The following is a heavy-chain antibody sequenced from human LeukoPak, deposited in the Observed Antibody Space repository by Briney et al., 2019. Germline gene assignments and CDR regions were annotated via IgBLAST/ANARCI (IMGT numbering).Heavy chain of an antibody. CDR1: GFTVSSNY. J-gene: IGHJ4*02. D-gene: IGHD5-12*01. Sequence: GGSLRLSCAASGFTVSSNYMSWVRQAPGKGLEWVSVIYSGGSTYYADSVKGRFTISRDNSKNTLYLQMNSLRAEDTAVYYCARELATIYFDYWGQGTLAIVSS. CDR3: ARELATIYFDY. V-gene: IGHV3-66*01. CDR2: IYSGGST.